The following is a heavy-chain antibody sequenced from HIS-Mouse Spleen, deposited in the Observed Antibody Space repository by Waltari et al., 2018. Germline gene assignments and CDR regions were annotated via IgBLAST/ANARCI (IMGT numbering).Heavy chain of an antibody. Sequence: QVTLRESGPALVKPTQTLTLTCTLSGFSLSTSGMCVSWIRQPRGKALEWLARIDWDDDKYYSTSLKARLTISKDTSKKQVVLTMTNMDPVDTATYYCARIAEGYSSGWYAFDYWGRGTLVTVSS. CDR3: ARIAEGYSSGWYAFDY. J-gene: IGHJ4*02. CDR1: GFSLSTSGMC. D-gene: IGHD6-19*01. CDR2: IDWDDDK. V-gene: IGHV2-70*15.